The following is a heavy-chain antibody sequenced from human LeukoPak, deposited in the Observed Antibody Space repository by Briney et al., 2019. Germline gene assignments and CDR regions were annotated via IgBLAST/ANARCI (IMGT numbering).Heavy chain of an antibody. CDR2: IYTSGST. CDR3: ARDAHQVWFGELIPNWFDP. Sequence: PSETLSLTCTVSGGSISSYYWSWIRQPAGKGLEWIGRIYTSGSTNYNPSLKSRVTMSVDTSKNQFSLKLSSVTAADTAVYYCARDAHQVWFGELIPNWFDPWGQGTLVTVSS. D-gene: IGHD3-10*01. CDR1: GGSISSYY. V-gene: IGHV4-4*07. J-gene: IGHJ5*02.